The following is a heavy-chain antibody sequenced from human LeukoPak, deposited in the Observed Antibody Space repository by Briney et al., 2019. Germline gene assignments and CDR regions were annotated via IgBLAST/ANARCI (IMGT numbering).Heavy chain of an antibody. D-gene: IGHD2-21*02. J-gene: IGHJ4*02. CDR1: GGSISGGGYY. Sequence: SETLSLTCTVSGGSISGGGYYWSWIRQHPGKGLEWIGYIYYSGSTYYNPSLKSRLTISVDTSKNQFSLKLSSVTAADTAVYYCASTEDCGGDCYQAYFDYWGQGTLVTVSS. CDR3: ASTEDCGGDCYQAYFDY. CDR2: IYYSGST. V-gene: IGHV4-31*03.